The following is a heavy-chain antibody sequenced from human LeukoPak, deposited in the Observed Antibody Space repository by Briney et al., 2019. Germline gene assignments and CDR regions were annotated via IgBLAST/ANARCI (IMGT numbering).Heavy chain of an antibody. D-gene: IGHD3-9*01. CDR2: IYYSGST. CDR3: ARHVWLQPFDY. CDR1: GGSMNSYY. V-gene: IGHV4-59*08. J-gene: IGHJ4*02. Sequence: SETLSLTCSVSGGSMNSYYWSWIRQSPGKGLEWIGYIYYSGSTNYNPSLKSRVTISVDTSKNQFSLKLSSVTAADTAVYYCARHVWLQPFDYWGQGALVTVSS.